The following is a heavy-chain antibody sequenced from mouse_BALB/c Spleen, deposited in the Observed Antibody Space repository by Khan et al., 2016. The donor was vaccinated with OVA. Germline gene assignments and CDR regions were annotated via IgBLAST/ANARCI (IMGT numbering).Heavy chain of an antibody. V-gene: IGHV2-6-1*01. CDR3: ARHGYYGNYGPYFDV. D-gene: IGHD2-1*01. CDR2: IWSDGHT. J-gene: IGHJ1*01. Sequence: VKLLESGPGLVAPSQSLSITCTISGFSLTSYGVHWVRQPPGKGLAWLVVIWSDGHTTYNSALKSRLSISKDNSKSQVFLKMNSLQTDDTAMYYCARHGYYGNYGPYFDVWGAGTTVTVSS. CDR1: GFSLTSYG.